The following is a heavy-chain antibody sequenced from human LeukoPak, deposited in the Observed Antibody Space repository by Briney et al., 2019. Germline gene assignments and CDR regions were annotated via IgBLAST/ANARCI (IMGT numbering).Heavy chain of an antibody. J-gene: IGHJ4*02. CDR3: AKVYSYGSVYYFDY. CDR2: ISGSGGST. D-gene: IGHD5-18*01. CDR1: GFTFSSYA. V-gene: IGHV3-23*01. Sequence: GGSLRLSCAASGFTFSSYAMSWVRQAPGKGLEWVSAISGSGGSTYYADSVKGRFTISRDNSENTLYLQMNSLRAEDTAVYYCAKVYSYGSVYYFDYWGRGTLVTVSS.